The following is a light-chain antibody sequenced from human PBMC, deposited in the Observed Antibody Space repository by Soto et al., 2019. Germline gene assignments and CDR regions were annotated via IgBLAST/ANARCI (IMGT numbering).Light chain of an antibody. CDR3: SSYSATFTLVL. CDR1: SSDIGYYKY. CDR2: EVS. J-gene: IGLJ2*01. V-gene: IGLV2-14*01. Sequence: QSALTQPASVSGSPGQSITISCTGTSSDIGYYKYVSWYQQHPGKSPKLMIYEVSNRPSGVSNRFSGSKSGNTASLTNSGLQAEDEADYYCSSYSATFTLVLFGGGTKLTVL.